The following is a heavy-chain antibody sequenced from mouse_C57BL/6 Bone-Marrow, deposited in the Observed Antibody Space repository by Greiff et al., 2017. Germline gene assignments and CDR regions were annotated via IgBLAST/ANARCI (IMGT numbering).Heavy chain of an antibody. CDR3: ARDSFYYDYDGPFAY. D-gene: IGHD2-4*01. V-gene: IGHV5-4*01. CDR2: ISDGGSYT. Sequence: DVMLVESGGGLVKPGGSLKLSCAASGFTFSSYAMSWVRQPPEKRLGWVATISDGGSYTSYPDNVKGRFTISRDNAKNNLYLQMSHLKSEDTAMYYCARDSFYYDYDGPFAYWGQGTLVTVSA. J-gene: IGHJ3*01. CDR1: GFTFSSYA.